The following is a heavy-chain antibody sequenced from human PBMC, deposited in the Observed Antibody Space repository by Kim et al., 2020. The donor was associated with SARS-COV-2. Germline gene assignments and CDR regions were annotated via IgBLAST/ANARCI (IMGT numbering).Heavy chain of an antibody. D-gene: IGHD3-3*01. CDR1: GFTFDDFA. J-gene: IGHJ6*02. CDR3: AKDPGRRYYDLWSGYLGGQYLDYYYCGMDV. Sequence: GGSLRLSCAASGFTFDDFAMHWVRQAPGKGLEWVSLISGDGGSTYYADSVKGRFTISRDNSKNSLYLQMNSLRTEDTALYYCAKDPGRRYYDLWSGYLGGQYLDYYYCGMDVWVQGTTVTVSS. CDR2: ISGDGGST. V-gene: IGHV3-43*02.